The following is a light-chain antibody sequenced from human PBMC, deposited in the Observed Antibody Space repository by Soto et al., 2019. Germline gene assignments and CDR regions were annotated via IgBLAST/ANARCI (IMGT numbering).Light chain of an antibody. V-gene: IGKV1-39*01. J-gene: IGKJ2*01. CDR1: QSISSY. CDR2: AAS. CDR3: QQSYIAYT. Sequence: DIQMTQSPSSLSASVGDRVTITCRASQSISSYLNWYQQKPGKAPKLLIYAASSLQSGVPSRFSGSGSGTDFILTISSLQTEDLATYYCQQSYIAYTFGQGTKLEIK.